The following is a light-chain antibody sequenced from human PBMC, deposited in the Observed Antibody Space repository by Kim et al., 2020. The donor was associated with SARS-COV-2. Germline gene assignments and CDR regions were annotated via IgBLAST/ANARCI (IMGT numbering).Light chain of an antibody. CDR2: MNN. Sequence: VARRQATMITCRRNNNVSNNVRWYQQQPGQTPVLVVYMNNNRPSVTPGAFSCSNSENTATLTISRDQAADEADYYCQVWYSSTGLVFGGGTQLTVL. CDR1: NNVSNN. CDR3: QVWYSSTGLV. J-gene: IGLJ2*01. V-gene: IGLV3-9*01.